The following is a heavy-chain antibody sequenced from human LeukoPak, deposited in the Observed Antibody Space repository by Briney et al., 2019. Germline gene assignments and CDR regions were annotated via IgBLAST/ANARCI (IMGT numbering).Heavy chain of an antibody. Sequence: PSETLSLTCAVYGGSFSGYYWSWIRQPPGKGLEWIGYIFYSGSTNYNPSLKSRVTISVDTSKNRFSLKLSSVTAADTAVYYCARDLDHCSGGSCYNWFDPWGQGTLVTVSS. CDR1: GGSFSGYY. D-gene: IGHD2-15*01. J-gene: IGHJ5*02. CDR2: IFYSGST. V-gene: IGHV4-59*12. CDR3: ARDLDHCSGGSCYNWFDP.